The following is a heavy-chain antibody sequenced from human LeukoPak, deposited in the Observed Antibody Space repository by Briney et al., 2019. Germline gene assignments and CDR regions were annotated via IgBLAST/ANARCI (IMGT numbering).Heavy chain of an antibody. D-gene: IGHD6-13*01. Sequence: GGTLSFTRAASRLTLRSAWMIYVRQAPGKGLEWVGRIKSKTDGGTTDYAAPVKGRFTISRDDLKNTLYLQMNSLNTEDTVVYLSATDAAMHCYGRSWPSDAFDIWGQGTMVTVSS. CDR3: ATDAAMHCYGRSWPSDAFDI. J-gene: IGHJ3*02. CDR2: IKSKTDGGTT. V-gene: IGHV3-15*01. CDR1: RLTLRSAW.